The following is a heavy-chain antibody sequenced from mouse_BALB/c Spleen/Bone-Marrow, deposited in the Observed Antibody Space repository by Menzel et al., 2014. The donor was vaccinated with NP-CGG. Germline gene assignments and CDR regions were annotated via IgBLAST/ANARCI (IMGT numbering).Heavy chain of an antibody. J-gene: IGHJ1*01. CDR2: IYPKSVDT. D-gene: IGHD1-1*01. V-gene: IGHV1-81*01. CDR3: ARSGYTNYWYFDV. Sequence: QVQLQQSGPELVMPGASVKMSCKASGYTFTDYVISWVKQRTGQGLEWIGEIYPKSVDTYYSEKFKGKATLTADRSSNTAYMQLSSLTSEDSAVYFCARSGYTNYWYFDVWGAGTTVTVSS. CDR1: GYTFTDYV.